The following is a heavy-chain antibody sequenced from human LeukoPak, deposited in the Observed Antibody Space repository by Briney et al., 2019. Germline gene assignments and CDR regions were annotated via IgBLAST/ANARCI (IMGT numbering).Heavy chain of an antibody. CDR3: ARATGGKMEDAFDI. V-gene: IGHV3-21*01. J-gene: IGHJ3*02. D-gene: IGHD2-15*01. CDR1: GFTFSSYS. Sequence: GGSLRLSCAASGFTFSSYSMNWVRQAPGKGLEWVSSISSSSSYIYYADSVKGRFTITRDNAKNSLYLQMNSLRAEDTAVYYCARATGGKMEDAFDIWGQGTMVTVSS. CDR2: ISSSSSYI.